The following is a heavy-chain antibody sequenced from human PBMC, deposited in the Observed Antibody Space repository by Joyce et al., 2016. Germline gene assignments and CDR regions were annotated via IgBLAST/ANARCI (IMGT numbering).Heavy chain of an antibody. D-gene: IGHD2-2*02. CDR2: MSYDGSHQ. V-gene: IGHV3-30*03. J-gene: IGHJ4*02. CDR3: TRSSRTGYTAGWPDFDY. Sequence: QVPLLESGGGVAQPGRSLRLSCAASEFDFSSHAMHWVRQGPGEGLEWVAGMSYDGSHQYYADSVRGRFTISRDNSQNTLYLQMNSLRVEDTAVYYCTRSSRTGYTAGWPDFDYWGQGTLVTVSS. CDR1: EFDFSSHA.